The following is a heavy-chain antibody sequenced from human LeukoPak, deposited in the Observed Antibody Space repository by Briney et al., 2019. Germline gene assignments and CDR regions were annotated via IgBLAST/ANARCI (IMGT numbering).Heavy chain of an antibody. Sequence: GGSLRLSCAASGFTFSSYAMSWVRQAPGKGLEWVSAISGSGGSTYYADSVKGRLTISRDNSKNTLYLQMNSLRAEDTAVYYCAKTVELELSVFDYWGQGTLVTVSS. CDR3: AKTVELELSVFDY. D-gene: IGHD1-7*01. CDR2: ISGSGGST. CDR1: GFTFSSYA. J-gene: IGHJ4*02. V-gene: IGHV3-23*01.